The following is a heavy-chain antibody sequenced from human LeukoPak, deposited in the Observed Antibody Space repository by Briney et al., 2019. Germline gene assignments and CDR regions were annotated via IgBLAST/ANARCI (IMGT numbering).Heavy chain of an antibody. CDR1: GYTFTSYG. CDR2: ISAYNGNT. CDR3: ARVPAPTVTLFFDY. V-gene: IGHV1-18*01. Sequence: GASVKVSFKASGYTFTSYGISWVRQAPGQGLEWMGWISAYNGNTNYAQKLQGRVTMTTDTSTSTAYMELRSLRSDDTAVYYCARVPAPTVTLFFDYWGQGTLVTVSS. J-gene: IGHJ4*02. D-gene: IGHD4-17*01.